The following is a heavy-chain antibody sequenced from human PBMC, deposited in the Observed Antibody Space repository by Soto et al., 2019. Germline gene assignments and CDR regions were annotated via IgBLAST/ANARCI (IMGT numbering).Heavy chain of an antibody. J-gene: IGHJ4*02. CDR1: GDSVSSGEFY. V-gene: IGHV4-61*08. CDR3: SRGRNYYGSGDH. D-gene: IGHD3-10*01. CDR2: IYCTGDT. Sequence: SETLSRTCTVSGDSVSSGEFYWSWIRQPPGKGLEWIGYIYCTGDTNYNPSLKSRVTISVDTSKSQFSLKLTSVTAADTAVYYCSRGRNYYGSGDHWGQGTLVTVS.